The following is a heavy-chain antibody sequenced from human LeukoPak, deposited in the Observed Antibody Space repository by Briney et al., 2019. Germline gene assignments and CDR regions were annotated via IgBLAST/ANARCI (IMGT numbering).Heavy chain of an antibody. Sequence: GGSLRLSCAASVFTVSSNYMSWVRQAPGKGLEWVSVIYSGGSTYYADSVKGRFTISRDNSKNTLYLQMNSLRAEDTAVYYCARVAYCAGDCHHMDSWGQGTLVTVSS. CDR3: ARVAYCAGDCHHMDS. V-gene: IGHV3-66*01. CDR1: VFTVSSNY. CDR2: IYSGGST. D-gene: IGHD2-21*02. J-gene: IGHJ4*02.